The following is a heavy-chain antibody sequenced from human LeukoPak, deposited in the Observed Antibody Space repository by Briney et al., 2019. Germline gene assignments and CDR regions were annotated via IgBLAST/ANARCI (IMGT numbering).Heavy chain of an antibody. CDR1: GDRVSSNSAA. V-gene: IGHV6-1*01. CDR3: AREGSYFDY. J-gene: IGHJ4*02. Sequence: PSQTLSLTCAISGDRVSSNSAAWNWIRQSPLRGLEWLGRTYYRSDWYSDYAVSVKSRITITPDTSKNQFSLQLNSVTPEDTAVYYCAREGSYFDYWGQGTLVTVSS. CDR2: TYYRSDWYS.